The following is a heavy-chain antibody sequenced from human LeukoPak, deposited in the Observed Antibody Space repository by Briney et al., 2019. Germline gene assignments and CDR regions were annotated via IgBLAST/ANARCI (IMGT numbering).Heavy chain of an antibody. CDR3: ARGFRDFWSGYYTSDAFDI. Sequence: ASVKVSCKASGYTFTGYYMHWVRQAPGQGLEWTGWINPNSGGTNYAQKFQGRVTMTRDTSISTAYMELSRLRSDDTAVYYCARGFRDFWSGYYTSDAFDIWGQGTMVTVSS. D-gene: IGHD3-3*01. V-gene: IGHV1-2*02. CDR2: INPNSGGT. J-gene: IGHJ3*02. CDR1: GYTFTGYY.